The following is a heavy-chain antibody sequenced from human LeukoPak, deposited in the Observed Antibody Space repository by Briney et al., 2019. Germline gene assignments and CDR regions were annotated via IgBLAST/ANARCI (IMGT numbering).Heavy chain of an antibody. CDR1: GFTFSSYG. CDR3: AKDLVGATGF. D-gene: IGHD1-26*01. V-gene: IGHV3-30*18. Sequence: GGSLRLSCAASGFTFSSYGMHWVRQAPGKGLEWVAVISYDGSNKYYADSVKGRFTISRDNSKNTLYLQMNSLRAEDTAVYYCAKDLVGATGFRGQGTLVTVSS. J-gene: IGHJ4*02. CDR2: ISYDGSNK.